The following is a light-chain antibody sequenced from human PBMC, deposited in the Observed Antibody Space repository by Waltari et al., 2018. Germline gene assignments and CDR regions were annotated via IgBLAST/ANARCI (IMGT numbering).Light chain of an antibody. J-gene: IGLJ1*01. Sequence: WYQQHPGKTPQVISYDVSKRPSGVSYRFSGSKSGNTASLTISGLQAEDEADYYCSSYTNSNTRVFGTGTKVTVL. CDR2: DVS. V-gene: IGLV2-14*04. CDR3: SSYTNSNTRV.